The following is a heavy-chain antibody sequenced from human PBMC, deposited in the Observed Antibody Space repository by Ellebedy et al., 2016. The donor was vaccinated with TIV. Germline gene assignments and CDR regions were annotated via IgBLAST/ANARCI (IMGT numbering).Heavy chain of an antibody. J-gene: IGHJ4*02. CDR1: GGTFSSYA. V-gene: IGHV1-69*13. CDR3: ARDLSSMAAGT. Sequence: SVKVSXXASGGTFSSYAISWVRQAPGQGLEWMGGIIPIFGTANYAQKFQGRVTITADESTSTAYMELSSLRSEDTAVYYCARDLSSMAAGTWGQGTLVTVSS. D-gene: IGHD6-13*01. CDR2: IIPIFGTA.